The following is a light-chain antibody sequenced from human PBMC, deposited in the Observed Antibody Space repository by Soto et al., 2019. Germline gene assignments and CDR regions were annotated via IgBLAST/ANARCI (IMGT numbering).Light chain of an antibody. CDR1: SSDVGGYNY. V-gene: IGLV2-14*03. CDR3: SSYTSSSTVV. J-gene: IGLJ3*02. Sequence: QSALTQPASASGSPGQSITISCTGTSSDVGGYNYVSWYQQHPGKAPKLMIYDVSYRPSGVSNRFSGSKSGNTASLTISGLQADDEDDYYCSSYTSSSTVVFGGGTKLTVL. CDR2: DVS.